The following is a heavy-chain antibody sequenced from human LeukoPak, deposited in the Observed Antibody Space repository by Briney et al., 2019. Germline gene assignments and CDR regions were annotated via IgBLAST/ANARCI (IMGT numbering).Heavy chain of an antibody. CDR3: AFGAYDSSGYYGY. CDR1: GGTFSSYA. D-gene: IGHD3-22*01. Sequence: SVKVSCKASGGTFSSYAISWVRQAPGQGLEWMGRIIPILGIANYAQKFQGRVTITADKSTSTAYMELSSLRSEDTAVYHCAFGAYDSSGYYGYWGQGTLVTVSS. V-gene: IGHV1-69*04. J-gene: IGHJ4*02. CDR2: IIPILGIA.